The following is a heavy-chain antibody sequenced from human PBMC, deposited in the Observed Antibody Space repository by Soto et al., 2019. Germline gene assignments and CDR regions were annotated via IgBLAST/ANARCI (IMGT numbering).Heavy chain of an antibody. CDR1: GYTFPSYG. CDR2: IIPYNGNT. Sequence: GASVKVSCKASGYTFPSYGISWVRQAPGQGLEWMGRIIPYNGNTNYAQNVQGRVTMTTDISTTTAYMELRSLRSDDTAIYYCARVGDGDNLNFDYCGQGTLVTVSS. CDR3: ARVGDGDNLNFDY. J-gene: IGHJ4*02. V-gene: IGHV1-18*01. D-gene: IGHD4-17*01.